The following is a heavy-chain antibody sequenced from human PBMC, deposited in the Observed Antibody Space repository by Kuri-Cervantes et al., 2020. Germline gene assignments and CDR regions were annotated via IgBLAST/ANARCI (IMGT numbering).Heavy chain of an antibody. J-gene: IGHJ4*02. Sequence: SETLSLTCAVYGGSFSGYYWSWIRQPPGKGLEWIGEIKHSGSTNYNPSLKSRVTISVDTSKNQFSLKLSSVTAADTAVYYCASTMVRGVIIYWGQGTLVTVSS. V-gene: IGHV4-34*01. CDR2: IKHSGST. CDR3: ASTMVRGVIIY. CDR1: GGSFSGYY. D-gene: IGHD3-10*01.